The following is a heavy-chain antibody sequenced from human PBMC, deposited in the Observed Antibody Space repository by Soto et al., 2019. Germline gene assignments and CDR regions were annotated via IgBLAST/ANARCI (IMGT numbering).Heavy chain of an antibody. CDR1: GFTLTDYY. CDR3: ASALHPNYYDRSWQAADV. J-gene: IGHJ3*01. V-gene: IGHV3-11*01. CDR2: ISSSGGSI. Sequence: PGWSLILSFVASGFTLTDYYMSCIRQTLGPGLEWLSYISSSGGSIYYSDSAKVLVTVARDNAKNSLFLQMNSLRVEDTATYYCASALHPNYYDRSWQAADVWRQGTMVTVSS. D-gene: IGHD3-22*01.